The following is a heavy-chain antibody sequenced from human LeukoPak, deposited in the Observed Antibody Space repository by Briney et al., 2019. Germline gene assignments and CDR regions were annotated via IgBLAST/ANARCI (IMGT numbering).Heavy chain of an antibody. V-gene: IGHV3-48*04. Sequence: GRCLRLSCAASGFSFSSYSMNWVRQAPGNGLGWVLYIISSSSTIYYTNSVKGRYTTSRENAKRSLYLQMNTLRAEDTAVYYCARATAAGYYNYYMDVWGKGTTVTVSS. D-gene: IGHD6-13*01. CDR3: ARATAAGYYNYYMDV. CDR1: GFSFSSYS. CDR2: IISSSSTI. J-gene: IGHJ6*03.